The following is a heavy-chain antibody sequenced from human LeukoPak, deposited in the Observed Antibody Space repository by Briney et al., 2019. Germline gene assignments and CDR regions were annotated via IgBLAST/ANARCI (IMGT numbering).Heavy chain of an antibody. D-gene: IGHD2-21*01. CDR2: IYHSGST. Sequence: PSETLSLTCTVSGYSISSGYYWGWIRQPPGKGLEWIGSIYHSGSTYYNPSLKSRVTISVETSKNQFSLKLSSVIAADTAVYYCARENSPLGIVRYSFDYWGQGTLVTVSS. J-gene: IGHJ4*02. V-gene: IGHV4-38-2*02. CDR1: GYSISSGYY. CDR3: ARENSPLGIVRYSFDY.